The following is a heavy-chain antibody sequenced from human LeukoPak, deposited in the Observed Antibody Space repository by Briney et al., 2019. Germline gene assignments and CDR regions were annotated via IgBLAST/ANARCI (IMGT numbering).Heavy chain of an antibody. CDR1: GGSISSYY. CDR3: ARVPKNYDFWSGYYI. V-gene: IGHV4-59*12. J-gene: IGHJ4*02. CDR2: IYYSGST. Sequence: SETLSLTCTVSGGSISSYYWSWIRQPPGKGLEWIGYIYYSGSTNYNPSLKSRVTISVDTSKNQFSLKLSSVTAADTAVYYCARVPKNYDFWSGYYIWGQGTLVTVSS. D-gene: IGHD3-3*01.